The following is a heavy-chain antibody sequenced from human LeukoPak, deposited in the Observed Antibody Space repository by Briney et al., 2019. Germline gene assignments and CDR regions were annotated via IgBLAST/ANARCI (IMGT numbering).Heavy chain of an antibody. CDR2: ISGSGAHT. Sequence: GSLRLSCIASGFTFSGDAMNWIRQVPGKGLEWVSAISGSGAHTFYADSVKGRFTVSRDNFNDTLYLQMNSLRVEDTAIYYCARDWFNDYWGQGTLVTASS. CDR3: ARDWFNDY. CDR1: GFTFSGDA. V-gene: IGHV3-23*01. J-gene: IGHJ4*02. D-gene: IGHD3-9*01.